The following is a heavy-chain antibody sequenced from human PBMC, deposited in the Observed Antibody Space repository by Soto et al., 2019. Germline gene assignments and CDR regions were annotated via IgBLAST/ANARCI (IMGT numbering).Heavy chain of an antibody. D-gene: IGHD6-6*01. CDR2: TGLNGRTT. Sequence: PWGFLRLSCEVAGVHFSLSAMTWVRQAPGKGLEWVSTTGLNGRTTYYADSVKGRFTVSRDNTKNTLDLQMASLRAEDTAVYYCATVHSTSRSFDYWGQGTLVTVYS. CDR3: ATVHSTSRSFDY. J-gene: IGHJ4*02. CDR1: GVHFSLSA. V-gene: IGHV3-23*01.